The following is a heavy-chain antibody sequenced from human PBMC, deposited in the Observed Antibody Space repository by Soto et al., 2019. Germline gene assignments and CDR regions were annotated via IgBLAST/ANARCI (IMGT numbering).Heavy chain of an antibody. CDR3: AREGYSGYD. J-gene: IGHJ4*02. Sequence: GASVKVSCKASGYTFTSYGISWVRQAPGQGLEWMGIINPSGGSTSYAQKFQGRVTITADKSTSTAYMELSSLRSEDTAVYYCAREGYSGYDWGQGTLVTVSS. CDR1: GYTFTSYG. V-gene: IGHV1-46*01. D-gene: IGHD5-12*01. CDR2: INPSGGST.